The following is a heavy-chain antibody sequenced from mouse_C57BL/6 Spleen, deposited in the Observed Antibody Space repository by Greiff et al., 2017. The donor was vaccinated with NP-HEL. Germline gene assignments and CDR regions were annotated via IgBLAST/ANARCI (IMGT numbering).Heavy chain of an antibody. V-gene: IGHV1-82*01. CDR2: IYPGDGDT. J-gene: IGHJ2*01. Sequence: QVQLQQSGPELVKPGASVKISCKASGYAFSSSWMNWVKQRPGKGLEWIGRIYPGDGDTNYNGKFKGKATLTADKSSSTAYMQLSSLTSEDSAVDFCARGRDGYYYFDYWGQGTTLTVSS. CDR3: ARGRDGYYYFDY. D-gene: IGHD2-3*01. CDR1: GYAFSSSW.